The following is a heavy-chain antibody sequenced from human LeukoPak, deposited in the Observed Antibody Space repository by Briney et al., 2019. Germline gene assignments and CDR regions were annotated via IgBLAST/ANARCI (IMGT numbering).Heavy chain of an antibody. J-gene: IGHJ6*04. V-gene: IGHV3-7*01. CDR2: INPDGSDK. CDR1: GFSFRTSW. CDR3: AELGITMIGGV. Sequence: GGSLRLSCGASGFSFRTSWLNWVRQAPGKGLEWVASINPDGSDKYSVDSVKGRFTISRDNAKNSLYLQMNSLRAEDTAVYYCAELGITMIGGVWGKGTTVTISS. D-gene: IGHD3-10*02.